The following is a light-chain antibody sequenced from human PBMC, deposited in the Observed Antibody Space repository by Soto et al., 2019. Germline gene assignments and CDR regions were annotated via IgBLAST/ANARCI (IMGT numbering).Light chain of an antibody. CDR3: QQSYNIPFT. CDR1: QNIHSF. J-gene: IGKJ3*01. CDR2: GGS. V-gene: IGKV1-39*01. Sequence: DIQMTQSPSSLAASVGERVTITCRASQNIHSFLNWYQQKPGKAPKVLIYGGSALQSGVPSRFSVSGSGTDFTLTISSLQPEEFASYFCQQSYNIPFTFGPGTRVDI.